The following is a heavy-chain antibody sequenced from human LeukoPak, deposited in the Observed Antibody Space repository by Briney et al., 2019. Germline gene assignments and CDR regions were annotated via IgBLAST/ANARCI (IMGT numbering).Heavy chain of an antibody. Sequence: ASVKVSCKASGYTFTSYGISWVRQAPRQGLEWMGWISAYNGNTDYAQKLQGRVTMTTDTSTSTAYMELRSLRSDDTAVYYCARDLHPVAGTVEYFQHWGQGTLVTVSS. CDR3: ARDLHPVAGTVEYFQH. V-gene: IGHV1-18*01. CDR1: GYTFTSYG. D-gene: IGHD6-19*01. CDR2: ISAYNGNT. J-gene: IGHJ1*01.